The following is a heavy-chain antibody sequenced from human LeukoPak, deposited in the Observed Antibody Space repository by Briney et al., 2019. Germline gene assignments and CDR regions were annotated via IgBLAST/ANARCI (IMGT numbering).Heavy chain of an antibody. J-gene: IGHJ1*01. CDR3: ARDSASSSYSH. Sequence: QTGGSLRLSCTASGFIVSSSYMSWVRQAPGKGLEWVSIIYSDQRTYYAASVKGRFTISRDDSKNVVLLQMDNLRAEDTARYYCARDSASSSYSHWGQGALVTVSS. CDR2: IYSDQRT. CDR1: GFIVSSSY. D-gene: IGHD2-21*01. V-gene: IGHV3-53*01.